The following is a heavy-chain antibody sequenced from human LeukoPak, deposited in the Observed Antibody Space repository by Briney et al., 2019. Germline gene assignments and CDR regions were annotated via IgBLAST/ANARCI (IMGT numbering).Heavy chain of an antibody. J-gene: IGHJ4*02. CDR3: VREGEGPLSKDFDY. Sequence: ASVTVSCKSSGFTFTDHYIHWVRQGPGQGLEWMGYISPHSTFTTSPQEFQGRVTMTRDASMSTAYMELTRLTSDDTAVYYCVREGEGPLSKDFDYWGQGTLVTVSS. D-gene: IGHD2/OR15-2a*01. CDR2: ISPHSTFT. V-gene: IGHV1-2*02. CDR1: GFTFTDHY.